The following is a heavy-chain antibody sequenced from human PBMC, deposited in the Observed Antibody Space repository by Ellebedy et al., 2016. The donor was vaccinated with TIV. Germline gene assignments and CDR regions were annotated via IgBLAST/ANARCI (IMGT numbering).Heavy chain of an antibody. D-gene: IGHD2-2*01. CDR3: ARHCINTSCSGYGMDV. CDR1: GFTFSDYY. J-gene: IGHJ6*02. Sequence: LRLXXAASGFTFSDYYMSWIRQPPGKGLEWVGYIYLSGTTYYNPSLNSRVTISIDRSRNQFSLKLTSVTAADTAVYYCARHCINTSCSGYGMDVWGQGTTVTVSS. CDR2: IYLSGTT. V-gene: IGHV4-30-2*01.